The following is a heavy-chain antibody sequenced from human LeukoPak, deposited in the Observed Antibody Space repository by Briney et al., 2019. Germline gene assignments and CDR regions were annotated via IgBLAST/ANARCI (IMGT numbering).Heavy chain of an antibody. D-gene: IGHD6-6*01. CDR3: ARDLVGITCR. CDR2: IYSGGST. J-gene: IGHJ4*02. CDR1: GFTVSSNC. Sequence: AGGSLRLSCAASGFTVSSNCMSWVRQAPGKGPEWVSVIYSGGSTYYADSVKGRFTISRDNFKNTLYLQMNSLRAEDTAVYYCARDLVGITCRWGQGTLVTVSS. V-gene: IGHV3-53*01.